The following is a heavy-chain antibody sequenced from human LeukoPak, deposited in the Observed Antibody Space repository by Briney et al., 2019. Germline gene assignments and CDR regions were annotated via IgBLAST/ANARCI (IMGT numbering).Heavy chain of an antibody. V-gene: IGHV4-30-2*01. D-gene: IGHD3-3*01. Sequence: SETLSLTCTVSGGSISSGGYYWSWIRQPPGKGLEWIGYIYHSGSTYYNPSLKSRVTISVDMSKNQFSLKLSSVTAADTAVYYCARDGTYYDFWSGYSPGYFDYWGQGTLVTVSS. CDR2: IYHSGST. CDR3: ARDGTYYDFWSGYSPGYFDY. J-gene: IGHJ4*02. CDR1: GGSISSGGYY.